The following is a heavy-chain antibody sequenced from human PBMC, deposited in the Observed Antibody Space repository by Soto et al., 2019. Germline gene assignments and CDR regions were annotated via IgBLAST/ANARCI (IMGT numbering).Heavy chain of an antibody. CDR3: ARPYSGYDYGVGAFDI. J-gene: IGHJ3*02. CDR2: ISYDGSNK. V-gene: IGHV3-30-3*01. CDR1: GFTFSSYA. Sequence: QVQLVESGGGVVQPGRSLRLSCAASGFTFSSYAMHWVRQAPGKGLEWVAVISYDGSNKYYADSVKGRFTISRDNSKNTLYLQMNSLRAEDTAVYYCARPYSGYDYGVGAFDIWGQGTMVTVSS. D-gene: IGHD5-12*01.